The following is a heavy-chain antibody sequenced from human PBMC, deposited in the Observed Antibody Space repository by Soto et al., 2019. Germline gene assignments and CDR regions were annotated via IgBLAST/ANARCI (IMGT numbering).Heavy chain of an antibody. Sequence: GASVKVSCKASGGTFSSYAISWVRQAPGQGLEWMGGIIPIFGTANYAQKFQGRVTITADKSTSTAYMELSSLRSEDTAVYYCAHDYYASPQALYWGQGTLVTVSS. J-gene: IGHJ4*02. D-gene: IGHD3-16*01. V-gene: IGHV1-69*06. CDR2: IIPIFGTA. CDR1: GGTFSSYA. CDR3: AHDYYASPQALY.